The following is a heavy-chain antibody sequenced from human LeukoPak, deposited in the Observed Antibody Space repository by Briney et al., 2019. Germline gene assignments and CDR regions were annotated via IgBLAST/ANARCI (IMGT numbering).Heavy chain of an antibody. CDR2: IYTSGST. D-gene: IGHD3-22*01. Sequence: SETLSLTCTVSGGSISSYYWSWIRQPAGKGLEWIGRIYTSGSTNYNPSLKSRVTMSVDTSKNQFSLKLSSVTAADTAVYYCARFDYYDSSGLFDYWGQGTLVTVSS. CDR1: GGSISSYY. CDR3: ARFDYYDSSGLFDY. V-gene: IGHV4-4*07. J-gene: IGHJ4*02.